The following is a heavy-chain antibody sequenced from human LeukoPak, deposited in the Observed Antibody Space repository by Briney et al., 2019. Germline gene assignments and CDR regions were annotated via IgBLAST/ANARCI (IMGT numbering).Heavy chain of an antibody. Sequence: ASVNVSCKASGYTFTGYYMHWVRQAPGQGLEWMGWINPNSGGTNYAQKFQGRVTMTRDTSISTAYMELSRLRSDDTAVYYCARDRPPIFGVVIMGLIDPWGQGTLVTVSS. CDR3: ARDRPPIFGVVIMGLIDP. CDR1: GYTFTGYY. CDR2: INPNSGGT. D-gene: IGHD3-3*01. V-gene: IGHV1-2*02. J-gene: IGHJ5*02.